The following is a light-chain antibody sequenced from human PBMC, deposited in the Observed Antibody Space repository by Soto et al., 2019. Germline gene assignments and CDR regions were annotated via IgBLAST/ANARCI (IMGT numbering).Light chain of an antibody. CDR2: EVN. J-gene: IGLJ2*01. V-gene: IGLV2-8*01. CDR3: SSYAGRNIVI. CDR1: SSDISKYNY. Sequence: QSALTQPPSASGSPGQSVTISFTGTSSDISKYNYVSWYQQLPGKAPKLLIYEVNKRPSEVPERFSGSKSANTASLTVSGLRTEDEADYYCSSYAGRNIVIFGGGTKLTVL.